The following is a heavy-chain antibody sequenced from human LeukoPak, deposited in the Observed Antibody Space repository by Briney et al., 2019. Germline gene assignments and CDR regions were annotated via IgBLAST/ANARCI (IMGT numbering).Heavy chain of an antibody. V-gene: IGHV3-30*02. Sequence: GGSLRLSCAASGFIFIGYGMHWVRQAPGKGPEWVAFIRPDGHNKYYADSVKGRFMISRDNSKNTVDLQMNSLRGDDTAMYYCAKEGAASWDVDVWGKGTTVTVSS. CDR1: GFIFIGYG. J-gene: IGHJ6*04. D-gene: IGHD3-3*02. CDR3: AKEGAASWDVDV. CDR2: IRPDGHNK.